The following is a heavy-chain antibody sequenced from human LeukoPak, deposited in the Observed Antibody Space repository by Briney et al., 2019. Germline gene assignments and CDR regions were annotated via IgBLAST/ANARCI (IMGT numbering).Heavy chain of an antibody. D-gene: IGHD6-13*01. V-gene: IGHV4-4*07. Sequence: SETLSLTCTVSGGSISSYYWSWIRQPAGKGLEWIGRIYTSGSTNYNPSLKSRVTMSVDTSKNQFSLKLSSVTAADTAVCYCAREAGGVAAAGGYYFDYWGQGTLVTVSS. CDR3: AREAGGVAAAGGYYFDY. J-gene: IGHJ4*02. CDR2: IYTSGST. CDR1: GGSISSYY.